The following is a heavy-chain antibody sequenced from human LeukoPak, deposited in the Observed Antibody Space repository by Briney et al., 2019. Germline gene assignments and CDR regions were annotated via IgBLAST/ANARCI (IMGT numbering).Heavy chain of an antibody. J-gene: IGHJ6*02. Sequence: GGSLRLSCAASGFTFSSYEMNWVRQAPGKGLEWVSYISSSGSTVYYADSVKGRFTISRDNAENSVYLQMNSLRAEDTAVYYCARSGSTYYYGMDVWGQGTTVTGSS. CDR2: ISSSGSTV. D-gene: IGHD3-10*01. CDR1: GFTFSSYE. V-gene: IGHV3-48*03. CDR3: ARSGSTYYYGMDV.